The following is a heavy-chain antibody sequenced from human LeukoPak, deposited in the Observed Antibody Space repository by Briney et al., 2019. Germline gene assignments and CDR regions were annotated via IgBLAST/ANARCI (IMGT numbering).Heavy chain of an antibody. V-gene: IGHV4-59*01. CDR1: GGSISSYY. J-gene: IGHJ4*02. Sequence: PSETLSLTCTVSGGSISSYYWNWIRQPPGKGLEWIGSIYYSGSTNYNPSLKSRVTISVDTSKKQFSLKLSSVTAADTAVYYCAASYVLDYWGQGTLVTVSS. CDR2: IYYSGST. D-gene: IGHD3-10*02. CDR3: AASYVLDY.